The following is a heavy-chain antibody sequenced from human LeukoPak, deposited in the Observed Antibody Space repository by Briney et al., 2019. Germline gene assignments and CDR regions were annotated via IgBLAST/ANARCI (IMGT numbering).Heavy chain of an antibody. CDR3: ARDPVEWELLLDY. CDR2: MNIDGSEK. Sequence: GGSPRLSCAASGFTFSSYWMGWVRQAPGKRLEWVANMNIDGSEKYYADSAKGRFTISRDNARNSVYLQMNSLRVEDTAVYYCARDPVEWELLLDYWGQGTLVTVSS. J-gene: IGHJ4*02. V-gene: IGHV3-7*01. D-gene: IGHD1-26*01. CDR1: GFTFSSYW.